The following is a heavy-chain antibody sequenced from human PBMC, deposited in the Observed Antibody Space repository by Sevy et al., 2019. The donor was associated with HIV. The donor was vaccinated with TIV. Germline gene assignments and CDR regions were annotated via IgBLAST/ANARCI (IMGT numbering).Heavy chain of an antibody. V-gene: IGHV3-30*02. CDR1: GFTFSSYG. CDR2: IRYDGSNK. Sequence: GGSLRLSCAASGFTFSSYGMHWVRQAPGKGLEWVAFIRYDGSNKYYADSVKGRFTISRNNSKNTLYLQMNSLRAEDTAVYYCAKDGIAARPRGIFFDYWGQGTLVTVSS. D-gene: IGHD6-6*01. J-gene: IGHJ4*02. CDR3: AKDGIAARPRGIFFDY.